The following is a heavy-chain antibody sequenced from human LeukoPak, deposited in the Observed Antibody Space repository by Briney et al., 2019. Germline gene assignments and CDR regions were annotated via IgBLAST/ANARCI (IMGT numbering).Heavy chain of an antibody. Sequence: SETLSLTCAVYGGSFSGYYGSWIRQPPGKGLGWIGEINDSGSTNYNPSLKSRVTISVDTSKNQFSLKLSSVTAADTAVYYCASGRYYDFWSGYYHYYYYYMDVWGKGTTVTVSS. D-gene: IGHD3-3*01. J-gene: IGHJ6*03. CDR1: GGSFSGYY. V-gene: IGHV4-34*01. CDR2: INDSGST. CDR3: ASGRYYDFWSGYYHYYYYYMDV.